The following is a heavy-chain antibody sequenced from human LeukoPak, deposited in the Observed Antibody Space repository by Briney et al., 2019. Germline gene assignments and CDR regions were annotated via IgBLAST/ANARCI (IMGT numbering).Heavy chain of an antibody. D-gene: IGHD2-2*01. CDR3: ASGGDIVVVPAALMDV. CDR1: GFTFDDYA. J-gene: IGHJ6*01. Sequence: GGSLRLSCAASGFTFDDYAMHWVRQAPGKGLEWVSLISGDGGSTYYADSVKGRFTISRDNSKNSLYLQMNSLRTEDTALYYCASGGDIVVVPAALMDVWGKGPRSPSPQ. CDR2: ISGDGGST. V-gene: IGHV3-43*02.